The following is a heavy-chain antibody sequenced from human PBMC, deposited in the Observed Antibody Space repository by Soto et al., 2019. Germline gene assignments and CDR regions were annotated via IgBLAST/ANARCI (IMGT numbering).Heavy chain of an antibody. D-gene: IGHD5-12*01. Sequence: QVQLQESGPGLVKPSQTLSLTCTVSGGSIGTGSYYWSWIRQHPGKGLEWIGYIYYSGSTYYKSSLRSRVTISLDTSKNRFSLNLSSVTAADTAVYFCARYSRRGRGYSGYGFEFWGQGAPVTVSS. CDR3: ARYSRRGRGYSGYGFEF. V-gene: IGHV4-31*03. CDR2: IYYSGST. J-gene: IGHJ4*02. CDR1: GGSIGTGSYY.